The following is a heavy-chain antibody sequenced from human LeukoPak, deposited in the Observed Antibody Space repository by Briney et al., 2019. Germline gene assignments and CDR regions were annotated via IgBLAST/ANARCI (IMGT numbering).Heavy chain of an antibody. CDR1: GYTFTGYY. CDR2: INPNSGGT. CDR3: AREPMITFGARRYFDY. V-gene: IGHV1-2*02. J-gene: IGHJ4*02. Sequence: ASVKVSCKASGYTFTGYYMHWVRQAPGQGLEWMGWINPNSGGTNYAQKFQGRVTMTRDTSISTAYMELSRLRSDDTAVYYCAREPMITFGARRYFDYWGQGTLATVSS. D-gene: IGHD3-16*01.